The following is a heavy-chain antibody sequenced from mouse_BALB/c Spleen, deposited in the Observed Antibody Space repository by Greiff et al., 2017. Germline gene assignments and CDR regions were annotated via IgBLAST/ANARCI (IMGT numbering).Heavy chain of an antibody. CDR2: IYPGSGST. CDR1: GYTFTDYV. Sequence: QVQLKESGPELVKPGASVKMSCKASGYTFTDYVISWVKQRTGQGLEWIGEIYPGSGSTYYNEKFKGKATLTADKSSNTAYMQLSSLTSEDSAVYFCARPGGSSSPWFAYWGQGTLVTVSA. D-gene: IGHD1-1*01. J-gene: IGHJ3*01. V-gene: IGHV1-77*01. CDR3: ARPGGSSSPWFAY.